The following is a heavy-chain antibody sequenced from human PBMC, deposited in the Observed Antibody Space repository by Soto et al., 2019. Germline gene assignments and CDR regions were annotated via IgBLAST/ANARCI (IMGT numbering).Heavy chain of an antibody. D-gene: IGHD5-18*01. CDR3: AKDRGYSYGHDAFDI. V-gene: IGHV3-23*01. CDR2: ISDSGGST. Sequence: EVQLLESGGGLVQPGGSLRLSCAASGFTFSFYAMSWVRQAPGKGLEWVSAISDSGGSTFYADSVKGRFTISRDNSKNTLFLQMNSLRAEDTALYYCAKDRGYSYGHDAFDIWGQGTMVTVSS. CDR1: GFTFSFYA. J-gene: IGHJ3*02.